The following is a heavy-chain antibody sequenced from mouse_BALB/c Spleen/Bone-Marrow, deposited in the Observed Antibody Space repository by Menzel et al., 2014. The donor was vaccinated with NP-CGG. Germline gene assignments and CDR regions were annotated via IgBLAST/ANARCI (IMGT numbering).Heavy chain of an antibody. Sequence: VQLVESGAELAKPGASVKMSCKASGYTFTNYWMHWVKQRPGQGLEWIGYINPSTGYTEYNQKFKDKATLTADKSSSTAYVHLSRLTSENSAVYYCARIFYYSRDYWGQGPPLTVSS. J-gene: IGHJ2*01. V-gene: IGHV1-7*01. CDR2: INPSTGYT. CDR3: ARIFYYSRDY. CDR1: GYTFTNYW. D-gene: IGHD1-1*01.